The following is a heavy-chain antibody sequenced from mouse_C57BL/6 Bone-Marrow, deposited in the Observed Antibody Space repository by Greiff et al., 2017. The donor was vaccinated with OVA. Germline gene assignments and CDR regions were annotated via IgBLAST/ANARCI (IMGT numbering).Heavy chain of an antibody. J-gene: IGHJ3*01. V-gene: IGHV5-17*01. D-gene: IGHD1-1*01. CDR2: ISSGSSTI. Sequence: EVKLVESGGGLVKPGGSLKLSCAASGFTFSDYGMHWVRQAPEKGLEWVAYISSGSSTIYYADTVKGRFTISRDNAKNTLFLQMTSLRSEDTAMYYGARETLYYGSSSFAYWGQGTLVTVSA. CDR3: ARETLYYGSSSFAY. CDR1: GFTFSDYG.